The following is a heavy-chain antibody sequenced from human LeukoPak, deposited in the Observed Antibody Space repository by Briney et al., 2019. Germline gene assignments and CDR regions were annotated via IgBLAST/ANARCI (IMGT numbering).Heavy chain of an antibody. D-gene: IGHD1-26*01. CDR2: IKQDGSEK. J-gene: IGHJ4*02. CDR1: GFTFSSYW. Sequence: GGSLRRSCAASGFTFSSYWMSWVSQAPGQGLEWVANIKQDGSEKYYVDSVKGRFTISRDNAKNSLYLQMNSLRAEDTAVYYCARDQWELGYDYWGQGTLVTVSS. V-gene: IGHV3-7*01. CDR3: ARDQWELGYDY.